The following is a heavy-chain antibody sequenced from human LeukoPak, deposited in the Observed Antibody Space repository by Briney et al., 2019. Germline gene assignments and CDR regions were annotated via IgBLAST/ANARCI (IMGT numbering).Heavy chain of an antibody. J-gene: IGHJ5*02. CDR1: GGSISSGGYY. V-gene: IGHV4-31*03. CDR3: ARSSRSIAAAGTLWFDP. Sequence: SETLSLTCTVSGGSISSGGYYWSWIRQHPGKGLEWIGYIYYSGSTYYNPSLKSRVTISVDTSKNQFSLKLSSVTAADTAVYYCARSSRSIAAAGTLWFDPWGQGTLVTVSS. CDR2: IYYSGST. D-gene: IGHD6-13*01.